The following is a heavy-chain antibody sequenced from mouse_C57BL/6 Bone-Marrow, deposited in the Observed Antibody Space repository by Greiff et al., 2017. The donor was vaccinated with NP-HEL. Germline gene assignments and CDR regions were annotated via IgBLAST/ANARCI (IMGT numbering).Heavy chain of an antibody. D-gene: IGHD1-1*01. V-gene: IGHV5-12*01. CDR2: ISNGGGST. Sequence: EVMLVESGGGLVQPGGSLKLSCAASGFTFSDYYMYWVRQTPEKRLEWVAYISNGGGSTYYPDTVKGRFTISRDNAKNTLYLQMSRLKSEDTAMYYCARQGLTTVVVDDWGQGTTLTVSS. CDR1: GFTFSDYY. CDR3: ARQGLTTVVVDD. J-gene: IGHJ2*01.